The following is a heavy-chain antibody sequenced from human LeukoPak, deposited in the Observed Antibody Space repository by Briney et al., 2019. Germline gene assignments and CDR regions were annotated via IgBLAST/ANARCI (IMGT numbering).Heavy chain of an antibody. CDR3: AKQEDIVVVPAALVYFDY. V-gene: IGHV3-23*01. CDR2: ISGSGVGT. CDR1: GFTFSSYT. J-gene: IGHJ4*02. Sequence: GGSLRLSCAASGFTFSSYTMNWVRQAPGKGLEWVSSISGSGVGTYYADSVKGRFTISRDNSKNTLYLQMNSLRAEDTAVYYCAKQEDIVVVPAALVYFDYWGQGTLVTVSS. D-gene: IGHD2-2*01.